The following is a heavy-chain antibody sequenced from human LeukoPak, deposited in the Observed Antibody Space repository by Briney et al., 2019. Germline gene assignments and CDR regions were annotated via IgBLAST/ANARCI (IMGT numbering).Heavy chain of an antibody. CDR3: AKDLRVIVVTYYMDV. Sequence: GESLRLSCAASGFTFNSYAMTWVRQAPGKGLEWVSSISGNGGSTYYTDSVKGRFTISSDNSKHTLYLQMNSLRAEDTAAYYCAKDLRVIVVTYYMDVWGKGTTVTVSS. CDR2: ISGNGGST. CDR1: GFTFNSYA. J-gene: IGHJ6*03. D-gene: IGHD2-2*01. V-gene: IGHV3-23*01.